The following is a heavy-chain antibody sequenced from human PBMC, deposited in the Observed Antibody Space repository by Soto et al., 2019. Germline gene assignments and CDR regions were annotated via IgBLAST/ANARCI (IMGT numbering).Heavy chain of an antibody. CDR2: FDPEDGET. CDR3: ATKGYGGNSGYYYYGMDV. V-gene: IGHV1-24*01. D-gene: IGHD4-17*01. Sequence: ASVKVSCKVSGYTLTELSMHWVRQAPGKGLEWMGGFDPEDGETIYAQKFQGRVTMTEDTSTDTAYMELSSLRSEDTAVYYCATKGYGGNSGYYYYGMDVWGQGTTVTVSS. J-gene: IGHJ6*02. CDR1: GYTLTELS.